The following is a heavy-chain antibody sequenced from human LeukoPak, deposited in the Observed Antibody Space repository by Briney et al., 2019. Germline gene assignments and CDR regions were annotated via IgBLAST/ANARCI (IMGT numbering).Heavy chain of an antibody. CDR2: IYYSGST. CDR3: ARAPFATGDYGPGAFDI. V-gene: IGHV4-59*01. CDR1: GGSISSYY. Sequence: SETLSLTCTVSGGSISSYYWCWIRQPPGKGLEWIGFIYYSGSTNYNPSLKSRVTISVDTSKNQFSLKLSSVTAADTAVYYCARAPFATGDYGPGAFDIWGQGTMVTVSS. J-gene: IGHJ3*02. D-gene: IGHD4-17*01.